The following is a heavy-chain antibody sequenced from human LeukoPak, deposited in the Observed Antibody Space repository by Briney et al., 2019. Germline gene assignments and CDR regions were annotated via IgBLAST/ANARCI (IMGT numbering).Heavy chain of an antibody. J-gene: IGHJ3*02. Sequence: ASVKVSCKASGYTFTGYYMHWVRQAPGQGLEWIVWINPNSGGTNYAQKFQGRVTMTRDTSISTAYMELRRLRYDDKAVYYCATAVIVAVFGDAFDIWGQGTLVTVSS. D-gene: IGHD6-13*01. CDR1: GYTFTGYY. V-gene: IGHV1-2*02. CDR2: INPNSGGT. CDR3: ATAVIVAVFGDAFDI.